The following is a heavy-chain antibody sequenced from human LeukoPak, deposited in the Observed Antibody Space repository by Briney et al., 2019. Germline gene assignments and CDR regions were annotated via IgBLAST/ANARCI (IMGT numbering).Heavy chain of an antibody. CDR2: IYYSGST. CDR3: AREPLYRSSTSCYTWGFDY. D-gene: IGHD2-2*02. CDR1: GGSISSGGYY. V-gene: IGHV4-31*03. Sequence: SETLSLTCTVSGGSISSGGYYWSWIRQHPGKGLEWIGYIYYSGSTYYNPSLKSRVTISVDTSKNQFSLKLSSVTAADTAVYYCAREPLYRSSTSCYTWGFDYWGQGTLVTVSS. J-gene: IGHJ4*02.